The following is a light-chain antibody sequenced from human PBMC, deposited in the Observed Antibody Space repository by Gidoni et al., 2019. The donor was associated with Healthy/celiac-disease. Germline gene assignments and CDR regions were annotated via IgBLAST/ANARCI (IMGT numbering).Light chain of an antibody. CDR2: AAS. Sequence: AIQLIQSPSSLSASVGDRVTITCRASQGIRSVLDWYQQKPGKAPKLLIYAASSLESGVPSRFSGSGSGTDFTLTISSLQPEDFATYYCQQYNSYLFTFGPGTKVEIK. CDR1: QGIRSV. V-gene: IGKV1-13*02. CDR3: QQYNSYLFT. J-gene: IGKJ3*01.